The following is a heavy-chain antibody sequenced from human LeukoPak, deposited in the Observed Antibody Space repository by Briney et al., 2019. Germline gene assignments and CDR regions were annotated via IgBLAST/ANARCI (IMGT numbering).Heavy chain of an antibody. V-gene: IGHV3-23*01. D-gene: IGHD3-22*01. CDR1: GFTFSSYA. Sequence: PGGSLRLSCAASGFTFSSYAMSWVRQAPGKGLEWVSAISGSGGSTYYADSVKGPFTISRDNSKNTLYLQMNSLRAEDTAVYYCAKLSSGITMIVVVIYFDYWGQGTLVTVSS. CDR3: AKLSSGITMIVVVIYFDY. J-gene: IGHJ4*02. CDR2: ISGSGGST.